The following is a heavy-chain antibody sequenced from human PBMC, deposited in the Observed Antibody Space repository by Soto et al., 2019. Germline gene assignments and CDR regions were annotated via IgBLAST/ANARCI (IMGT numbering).Heavy chain of an antibody. D-gene: IGHD3-3*01. CDR1: GYTFKSYA. V-gene: IGHV1-3*01. Sequence: GASVKVSCKASGYTFKSYAMHWVRQAPGQSLEWMGWISAGNGNTEYSQKFQDRVTMTRDTSASTAYMELSSLRSEDTAVYYCSREWAELTVFGVVTPSYGMDVWGQGTTVTVSS. J-gene: IGHJ6*02. CDR2: ISAGNGNT. CDR3: SREWAELTVFGVVTPSYGMDV.